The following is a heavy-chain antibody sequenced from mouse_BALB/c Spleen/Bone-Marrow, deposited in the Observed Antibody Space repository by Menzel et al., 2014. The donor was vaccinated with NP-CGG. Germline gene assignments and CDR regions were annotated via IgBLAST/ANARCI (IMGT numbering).Heavy chain of an antibody. CDR2: IDPANGNT. CDR1: GFNIKDTY. V-gene: IGHV14-3*02. Sequence: EVQLQQSGAELVKPGASVKLSCTTSGFNIKDTYMHWVKQRSEQGLEWIGRIDPANGNTKYDPKFQGKATITADTSSNTAYLQLSSLTSEDTAVYYCARNGNYGAWFAYWGQGTLVTVSA. J-gene: IGHJ3*01. D-gene: IGHD2-1*01. CDR3: ARNGNYGAWFAY.